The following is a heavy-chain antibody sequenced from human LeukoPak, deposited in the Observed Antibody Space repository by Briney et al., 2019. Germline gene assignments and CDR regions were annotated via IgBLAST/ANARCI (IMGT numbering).Heavy chain of an antibody. J-gene: IGHJ4*02. Sequence: SETLSLTCTVSGGSISSYYWSWIRQPPGKGLEWIGYIYYSGSTNYNPSLKSRVTISVDTSKNQFSLKLSPVTAADTAVYYCARVNYYGSGSYHGGLDYWGQGTLVTVSS. CDR2: IYYSGST. V-gene: IGHV4-59*01. CDR1: GGSISSYY. CDR3: ARVNYYGSGSYHGGLDY. D-gene: IGHD3-10*01.